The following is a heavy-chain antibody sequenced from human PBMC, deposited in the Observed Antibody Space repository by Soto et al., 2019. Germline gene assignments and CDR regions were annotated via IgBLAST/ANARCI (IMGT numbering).Heavy chain of an antibody. Sequence: ASVKVSCKASGYIFSSHCIYWVRHAPGQGLQWMGIINPGGGRTAYAQKFQGRVTLTRDMSTSTVYMELTSLTYDETAVYYCARDVSGPGATYVMDVWGQGTTVTVSS. CDR1: GYIFSSHC. V-gene: IGHV1-46*01. D-gene: IGHD2-2*01. CDR2: INPGGGRT. J-gene: IGHJ6*02. CDR3: ARDVSGPGATYVMDV.